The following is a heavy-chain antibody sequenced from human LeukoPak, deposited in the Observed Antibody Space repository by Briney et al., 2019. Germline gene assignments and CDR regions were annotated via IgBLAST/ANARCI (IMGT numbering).Heavy chain of an antibody. J-gene: IGHJ4*02. CDR3: ARALYSSGWNDY. Sequence: SETLSLTCTVSGGFISSYYWSWIRQPPGKGLEWIGYIYYSGSTNYNPSLKSRVTISVDTSKNQFSLKLSSVTAADTAVYYCARALYSSGWNDYWGQGTLVTVSS. D-gene: IGHD6-19*01. V-gene: IGHV4-59*01. CDR2: IYYSGST. CDR1: GGFISSYY.